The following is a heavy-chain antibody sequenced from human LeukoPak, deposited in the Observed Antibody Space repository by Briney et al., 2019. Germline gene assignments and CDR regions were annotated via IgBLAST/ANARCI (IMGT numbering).Heavy chain of an antibody. CDR3: VFGFRYCTNGVCFVPFDY. J-gene: IGHJ4*02. Sequence: GGSLRLSCAASGFTFSSNYMSWVRQAPGKGLEWVSGINWNGGSTGYADSVKGRFTISRDNAKNSLYLQMNSLRAEDTALYYCVFGFRYCTNGVCFVPFDYWGQGTLVTVSS. CDR2: INWNGGST. CDR1: GFTFSSNY. D-gene: IGHD2-8*01. V-gene: IGHV3-20*04.